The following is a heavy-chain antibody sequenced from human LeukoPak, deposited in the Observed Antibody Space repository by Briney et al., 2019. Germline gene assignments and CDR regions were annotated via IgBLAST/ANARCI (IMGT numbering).Heavy chain of an antibody. CDR2: INSDGSRT. D-gene: IGHD3-9*01. J-gene: IGHJ4*02. Sequence: GGSLRLSCAASGVTFSNYSMNWVRQAPGKGLEWVSRINSDGSRTSYADSVKGRFTISRDNAKNSLYLQMNSLRAEDTALYYCAKDRDDILTGHLDYWGQGTLVTVSS. CDR3: AKDRDDILTGHLDY. V-gene: IGHV3-74*01. CDR1: GVTFSNYS.